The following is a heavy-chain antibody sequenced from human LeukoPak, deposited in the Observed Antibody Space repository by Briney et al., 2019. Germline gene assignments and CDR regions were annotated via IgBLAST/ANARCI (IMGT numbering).Heavy chain of an antibody. CDR3: ARATDYYYMDV. D-gene: IGHD2-21*02. V-gene: IGHV3-66*02. CDR1: GFTVSSSY. CDR2: IYSGGRT. J-gene: IGHJ6*03. Sequence: PGGSLRLSCAASGFTVSSSYMSWVRQAPGKGLEWVSVIYSGGRTDYADSVKGRFTISRDNSKSTLYLQMNSLRAEDTAVYYCARATDYYYMDVWGKGTTVTVSS.